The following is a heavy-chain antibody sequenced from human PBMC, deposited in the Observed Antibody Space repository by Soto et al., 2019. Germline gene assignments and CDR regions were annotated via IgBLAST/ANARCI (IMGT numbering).Heavy chain of an antibody. V-gene: IGHV3-33*01. Sequence: QVQLVESGGGVVQPGRSLRLSCAASGFTFSSYGMHWVRQAPGKGLEWVAVIWYDGSKKYYADSVKGRFTISRDNSKNTLYRQRNSTRAEERAVYCCARGRNSSGWYDLDYGGQGTLLTVSP. D-gene: IGHD6-19*01. CDR2: IWYDGSKK. J-gene: IGHJ4*02. CDR3: ARGRNSSGWYDLDY. CDR1: GFTFSSYG.